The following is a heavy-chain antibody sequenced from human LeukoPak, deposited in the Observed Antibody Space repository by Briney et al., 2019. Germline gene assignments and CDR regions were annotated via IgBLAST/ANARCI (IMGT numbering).Heavy chain of an antibody. J-gene: IGHJ4*02. CDR1: GGSISSGGYY. D-gene: IGHD1-26*01. Sequence: SETLSLTCTASGGSISSGGYYWSWIRQHPGKGLEWIGYIYYSGSTYYNPSLKSRVTISVDTSKNQFSLKLSSVTAADTAVYYCARGSIVGAGPLDYWGQGTLVTVSS. CDR2: IYYSGST. V-gene: IGHV4-31*03. CDR3: ARGSIVGAGPLDY.